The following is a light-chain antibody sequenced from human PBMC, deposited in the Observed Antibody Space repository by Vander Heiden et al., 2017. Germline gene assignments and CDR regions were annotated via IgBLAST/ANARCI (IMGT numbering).Light chain of an antibody. V-gene: IGKV3-20*01. CDR2: GAS. CDR3: QQYGSSPVT. CDR1: QSVSSSY. Sequence: EIVLTQSPGTLSLSPGERATLSCRASQSVSSSYLAWYQQKPGQAPRLLIYGASSRATGIPDRFSGSGSGTDSTLTISRLEPEDFAVYYCQQYGSSPVTFGQGTKLEIK. J-gene: IGKJ2*01.